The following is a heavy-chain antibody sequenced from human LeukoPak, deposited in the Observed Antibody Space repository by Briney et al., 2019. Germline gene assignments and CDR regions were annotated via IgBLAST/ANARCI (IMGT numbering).Heavy chain of an antibody. D-gene: IGHD2-2*01. CDR2: INHSGST. J-gene: IGHJ5*02. CDR3: ARGGGDIVVVPAALRFDP. CDR1: GGSFSGCY. Sequence: PSETLSLTCAVYGGSFSGCYWSWIRQPPGKGLEWIGEINHSGSTNYNPSLKSRVTISVDTSKNQFSLKLSSVTAADTAVYYCARGGGDIVVVPAALRFDPWGQGTLVTVSS. V-gene: IGHV4-34*01.